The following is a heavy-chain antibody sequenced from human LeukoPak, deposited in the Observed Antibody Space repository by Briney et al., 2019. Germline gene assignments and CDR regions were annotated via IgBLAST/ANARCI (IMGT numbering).Heavy chain of an antibody. CDR3: ARDSSMLRGPLVIYYFDF. V-gene: IGHV3-23*01. CDR1: DFNFITYA. Sequence: GGSLRLSCAASDFNFITYAMSWVRQAPGKGLEWVSTISGGGDVTYYADSVKGRFTISRDNSKNTLYLQMNSLRVEDTAVYYCARDSSMLRGPLVIYYFDFWGQGTLVTVSS. D-gene: IGHD3-10*01. J-gene: IGHJ4*02. CDR2: ISGGGDVT.